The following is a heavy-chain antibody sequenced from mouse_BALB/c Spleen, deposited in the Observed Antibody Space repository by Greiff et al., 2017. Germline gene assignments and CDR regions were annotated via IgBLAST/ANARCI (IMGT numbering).Heavy chain of an antibody. CDR2: INPSSGYT. D-gene: IGHD2-1*01. J-gene: IGHJ4*01. Sequence: QVQLQQSAAELARPGASVKMSCKASGYTFTSYTMHWVKQRPGQGLEWIGYINPSSGYTEYNQKFKDKTTLTADKSSSTAYMQLSSLTSEDSAVYYCARDGNYDYAMDYWGQGTSVTVSS. CDR3: ARDGNYDYAMDY. V-gene: IGHV1-4*02. CDR1: GYTFTSYT.